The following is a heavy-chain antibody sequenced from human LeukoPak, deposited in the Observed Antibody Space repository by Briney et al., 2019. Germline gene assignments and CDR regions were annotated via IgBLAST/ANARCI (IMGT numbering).Heavy chain of an antibody. D-gene: IGHD2-2*02. Sequence: SETLSLTCTVSGGSISSYYWSWIRQPPGKGLEWIGYIYYSGSTNYNPSLKSRVTISVDTSKNQFSLKLSSVTAADTAVYYCARGLYTASAGPHYWGQGILVTVSS. CDR1: GGSISSYY. J-gene: IGHJ4*02. CDR3: ARGLYTASAGPHY. V-gene: IGHV4-59*08. CDR2: IYYSGST.